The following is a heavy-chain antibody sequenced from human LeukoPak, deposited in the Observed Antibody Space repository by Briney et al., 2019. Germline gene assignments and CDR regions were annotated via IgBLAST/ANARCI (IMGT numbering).Heavy chain of an antibody. V-gene: IGHV4-39*07. CDR3: ARDHLAGGYFDL. J-gene: IGHJ2*01. Sequence: PSETLSLTCTVCGGSISSGSYYWSWIRQPPGKGLEWIGSIYYSGSTYYNPSLKSRVTISVDTSKNQFSLKLSSVTAADTAVYYCARDHLAGGYFDLWGRGTLVTVSS. D-gene: IGHD3-16*01. CDR1: GGSISSGSYY. CDR2: IYYSGST.